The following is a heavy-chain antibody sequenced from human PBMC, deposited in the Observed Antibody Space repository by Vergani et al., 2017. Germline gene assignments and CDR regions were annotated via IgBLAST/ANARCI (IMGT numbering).Heavy chain of an antibody. J-gene: IGHJ6*03. D-gene: IGHD4-23*01. Sequence: QLQLQESGPGLVKPSETLSLTCAVSGGSISSSSYYWGWIRQPPGKGLEWVSYISSSSSTIYYADSVKGRFTISRDNAKNSLYLQMNSLRAEDTAVYYCAREGRWARANYYYYYMDVWGKGTTVTVSS. CDR1: GGSISSSSYY. CDR2: ISSSSSTI. V-gene: IGHV3-11*04. CDR3: AREGRWARANYYYYYMDV.